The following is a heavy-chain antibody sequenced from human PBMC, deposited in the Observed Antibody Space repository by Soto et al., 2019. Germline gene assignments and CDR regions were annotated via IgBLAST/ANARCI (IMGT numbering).Heavy chain of an antibody. CDR3: ASGVVVVAATEYYYYYMDV. CDR1: GYTFTSYG. CDR2: ISAYNGNT. D-gene: IGHD2-15*01. J-gene: IGHJ6*03. Sequence: ASVKVSCKASGYTFTSYGISWVRQAPGQGLEWMGWISAYNGNTNYAQKLQGRVTMTTDTSTSTAYMELRSLRSDDTAVYYCASGVVVVAATEYYYYYMDVWGKGTTVTVSS. V-gene: IGHV1-18*01.